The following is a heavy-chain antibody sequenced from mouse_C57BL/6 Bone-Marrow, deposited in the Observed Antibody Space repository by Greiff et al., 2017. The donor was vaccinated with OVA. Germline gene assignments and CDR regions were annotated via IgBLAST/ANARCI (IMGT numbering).Heavy chain of an antibody. Sequence: QVQLKQPGAELVRPGSSVKLSCKASGYTFTSYWMHWVKQRPIQGLEWIGNIDPSDSETHYNQKFKDKATLTVDKSYSTAYMQLSSLTSEDTAVYYCARMGYYPFAYWGQGTLVTVSA. V-gene: IGHV1-52*01. CDR3: ARMGYYPFAY. J-gene: IGHJ3*01. D-gene: IGHD2-3*01. CDR1: GYTFTSYW. CDR2: IDPSDSET.